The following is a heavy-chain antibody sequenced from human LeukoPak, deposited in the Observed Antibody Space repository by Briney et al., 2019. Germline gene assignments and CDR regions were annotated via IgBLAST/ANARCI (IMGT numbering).Heavy chain of an antibody. J-gene: IGHJ3*02. CDR2: IYPGDSDT. D-gene: IGHD4-23*01. V-gene: IGHV5-51*01. CDR1: GYSFTSYW. Sequence: LGESLKISCKGSGYSFTSYWIGWVRQMPGKGLEWMGIIYPGDSDTRYSPSFQGQVTISAEKSISTAYLQWSSLKASDTAMYYCARETTVVTPRAFDIWGQGTKVTVSS. CDR3: ARETTVVTPRAFDI.